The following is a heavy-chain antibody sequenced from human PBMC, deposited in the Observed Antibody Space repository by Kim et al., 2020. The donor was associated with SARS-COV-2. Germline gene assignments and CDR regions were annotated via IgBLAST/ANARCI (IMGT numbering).Heavy chain of an antibody. D-gene: IGHD1-7*01. CDR2: IYSGGST. CDR3: ARSRDNWNWYYFAY. J-gene: IGHJ4*02. Sequence: GGSLRLSCAASGFTVSSNYMCWVRQAPGKGLEWLSVIYSGGSTYYADSVKGRFTISRDNSKNTLYLQMNSLRAEDTAVYYCARSRDNWNWYYFAYWGQGTLVTVSS. CDR1: GFTVSSNY. V-gene: IGHV3-66*01.